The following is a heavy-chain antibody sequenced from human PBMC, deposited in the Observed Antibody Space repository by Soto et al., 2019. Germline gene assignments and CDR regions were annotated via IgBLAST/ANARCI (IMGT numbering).Heavy chain of an antibody. V-gene: IGHV4-31*03. Sequence: SETLSLTCTVSGGSITRGGYYWSWIRQHPGKGLEWIGYIYNSGTTYYNPSLKSRVTISVDTSKNQFSLKLTSVTAADTAVYYCASNSYGYIFYEYWGQGTLVTVSS. D-gene: IGHD5-18*01. CDR2: IYNSGTT. J-gene: IGHJ4*02. CDR1: GGSITRGGYY. CDR3: ASNSYGYIFYEY.